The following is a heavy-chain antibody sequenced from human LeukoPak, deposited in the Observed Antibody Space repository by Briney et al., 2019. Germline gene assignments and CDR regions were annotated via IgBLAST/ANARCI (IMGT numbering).Heavy chain of an antibody. CDR1: GYTFTGYY. Sequence: VKVSCQASGYTFTGYYMHWVRQAPGQGLGWMGRINPNSGGTNYAQKFQGRVTMTRDTSISTAYMELSRLRSDDTAVYYCARDQEGFDYWGQGTLVTVSS. CDR2: INPNSGGT. CDR3: ARDQEGFDY. V-gene: IGHV1-2*06. J-gene: IGHJ4*02.